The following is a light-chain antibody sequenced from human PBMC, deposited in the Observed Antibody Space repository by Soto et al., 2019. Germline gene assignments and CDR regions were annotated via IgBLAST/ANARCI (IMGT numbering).Light chain of an antibody. V-gene: IGKV1-17*01. CDR1: LDIRND. J-gene: IGKJ1*01. CDR2: DES. Sequence: DIQVTQSPSSLSASVGDRVSITCRASLDIRNDLDWYQQKPGKAPKRLIYDESTLQSGVPSRFSGAGSGAELNLTINGLQSEDFATYFCLKHKSYPWTFGQGTKVDIK. CDR3: LKHKSYPWT.